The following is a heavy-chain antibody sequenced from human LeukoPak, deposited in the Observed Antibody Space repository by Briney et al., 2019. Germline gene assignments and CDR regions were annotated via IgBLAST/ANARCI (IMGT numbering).Heavy chain of an antibody. CDR1: GFTFSSYA. CDR3: ARIKSRRFDS. Sequence: GGSLRLSCTASGFTFSSYAMSWVRQAPGKGLEWISGISFTGGSTYYADSVKGRFTISRDNSKNTLYLQMNSLRAEDTAVYYCARIKSRRFDSFGQGTLVTVS. J-gene: IGHJ4*02. D-gene: IGHD5-24*01. V-gene: IGHV3-23*01. CDR2: ISFTGGST.